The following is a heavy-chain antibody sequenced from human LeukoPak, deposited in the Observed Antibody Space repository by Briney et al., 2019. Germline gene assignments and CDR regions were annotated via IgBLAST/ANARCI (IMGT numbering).Heavy chain of an antibody. CDR1: GFTFSDTW. CDR3: ARDHYHDSSGYIPAGDAFDI. Sequence: GGSLRLSCAASGFTFSDTWMHWVRQAPGKGLEWVAVISYDGSNKYYADSVKGRFTISRDNSKNTLYLQMNSLRAEDTAVYYCARDHYHDSSGYIPAGDAFDIWGQGTMVTVSS. V-gene: IGHV3-30*03. D-gene: IGHD3-22*01. J-gene: IGHJ3*02. CDR2: ISYDGSNK.